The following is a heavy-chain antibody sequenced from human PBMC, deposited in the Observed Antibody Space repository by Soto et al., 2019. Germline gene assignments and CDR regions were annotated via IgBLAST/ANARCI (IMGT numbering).Heavy chain of an antibody. V-gene: IGHV3-23*01. CDR1: GFTFSNYA. J-gene: IGHJ4*02. D-gene: IGHD3-16*01. Sequence: EVQLLDSGGGLVQPGGSLRLSCAASGFTFSNYAMTWVSQGPGNGLEWDSGISGSGGRSYYADSVKGRFTISRDNSKSNLYLQMNSRRAEDTAVYYCAKAYFVWSSEQPYYFDYWGQGTLVTVSS. CDR2: ISGSGGRS. CDR3: AKAYFVWSSEQPYYFDY.